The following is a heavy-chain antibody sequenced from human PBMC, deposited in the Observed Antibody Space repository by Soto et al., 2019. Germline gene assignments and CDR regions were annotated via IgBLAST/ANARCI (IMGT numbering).Heavy chain of an antibody. J-gene: IGHJ4*02. D-gene: IGHD1-26*01. CDR1: GYTLTGYF. V-gene: IGHV1-2*04. CDR2: INPNNGGT. CDR3: ATERPGTYYFDY. Sequence: SVKGCCKASGYTLTGYFMHWVRQAPGQGLEWMGWINPNNGGTNYAQKFQGWVTMTRDTSISTAYMELRRLRSDDTAVYYCATERPGTYYFDYWGQGALVTVSS.